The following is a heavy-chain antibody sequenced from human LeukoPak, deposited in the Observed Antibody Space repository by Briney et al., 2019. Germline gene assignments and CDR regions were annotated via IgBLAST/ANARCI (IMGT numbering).Heavy chain of an antibody. D-gene: IGHD3-9*01. CDR1: GGTFSSYA. CDR3: FIGHSYFDWLLEYFQH. Sequence: GASVKVSCKASGGTFSSYAISWVRQAPGQGLEWMGRIIPILGIANYAQKFQGRVTITADKSTSTAYMELSSLRSEDTAVYYCFIGHSYFDWLLEYFQHWGQGTLVTVSS. J-gene: IGHJ1*01. V-gene: IGHV1-69*04. CDR2: IIPILGIA.